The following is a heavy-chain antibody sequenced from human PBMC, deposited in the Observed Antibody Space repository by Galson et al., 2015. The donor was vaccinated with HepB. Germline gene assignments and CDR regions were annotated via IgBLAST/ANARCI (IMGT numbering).Heavy chain of an antibody. D-gene: IGHD4-17*01. CDR1: GFTFSTYA. J-gene: IGHJ4*02. V-gene: IGHV3-23*01. CDR2: ISGSGSYT. CDR3: AKDPSFGDYDYLEY. Sequence: SLRLSCAASGFTFSTYAMSWVRQAPGKGPEWVSSISGSGSYTYYADSVKGRFTISRDNSKNTLYLQMNSLRAEDTAVYYCAKDPSFGDYDYLEYWGQGTLVTVSS.